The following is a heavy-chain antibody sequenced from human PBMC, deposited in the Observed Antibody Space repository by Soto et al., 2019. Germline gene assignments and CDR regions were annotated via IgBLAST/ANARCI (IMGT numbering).Heavy chain of an antibody. CDR1: GGSISSYY. V-gene: IGHV4-59*01. CDR2: IYYSGST. Sequence: QVQLQESGPGLVKPSETLSLTCTVSGGSISSYYWSWIRQPPGKGLEWIGYIYYSGSTNYNPSLMSRLTISVETSTNQFSLKLSSVAAADTAVYYCARSIAARPPYYYYYGMDVWGQGTTVTVSS. J-gene: IGHJ6*02. D-gene: IGHD6-6*01. CDR3: ARSIAARPPYYYYYGMDV.